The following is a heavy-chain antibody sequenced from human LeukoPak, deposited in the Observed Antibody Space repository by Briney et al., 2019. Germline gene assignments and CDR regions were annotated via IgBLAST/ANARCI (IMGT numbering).Heavy chain of an antibody. V-gene: IGHV4-4*02. D-gene: IGHD6-13*01. J-gene: IGHJ4*02. CDR1: GASISSSNW. CDR2: IYHSGST. Sequence: SGTLSLTCAVSGASISSSNWWSWVRQPPGKGLEWIGQIYHSGSTNYNPSLKSRVTISVDESKNQFSLKVSSVTAADTAVYYCARSDSSWSPFDYWGQGTLVTVSS. CDR3: ARSDSSWSPFDY.